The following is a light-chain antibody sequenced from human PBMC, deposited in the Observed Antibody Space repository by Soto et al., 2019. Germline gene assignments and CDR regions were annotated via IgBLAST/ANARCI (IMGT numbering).Light chain of an antibody. CDR3: QQYYSTPLT. CDR2: WAS. CDR1: QSVLYSSNNKNY. V-gene: IGKV4-1*01. Sequence: DIVMTQSPDSLAVSLGERATINCKSSQSVLYSSNNKNYLAWYQQKPGQPPKLLIYWASTRESGVPDRFSGSGSGTDCILTISSLQAEDVAVYYCQQYYSTPLTFGPGTKVDIK. J-gene: IGKJ3*01.